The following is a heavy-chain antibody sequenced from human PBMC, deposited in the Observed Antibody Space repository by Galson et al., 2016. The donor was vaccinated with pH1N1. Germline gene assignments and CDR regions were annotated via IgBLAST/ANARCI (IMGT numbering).Heavy chain of an antibody. J-gene: IGHJ6*02. CDR1: GGIFNSHT. D-gene: IGHD3-10*01. Sequence: SVKVSCKASGGIFNSHTISWVRQAPGQGLEWMGRISPLFGTANYAQNFMGRVTISADASTGTAYMELTNLTSQDTAVYYCATEGDNYYGSDGMDVWGQGTTVTVSS. CDR2: ISPLFGTA. V-gene: IGHV1-69*13. CDR3: ATEGDNYYGSDGMDV.